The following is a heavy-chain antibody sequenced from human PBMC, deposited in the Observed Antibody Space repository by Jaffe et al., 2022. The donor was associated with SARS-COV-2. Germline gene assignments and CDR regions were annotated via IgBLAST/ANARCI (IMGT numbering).Heavy chain of an antibody. CDR3: ATRPIYSSGWVNS. CDR1: GGSISSGEYY. V-gene: IGHV4-39*01. D-gene: IGHD3-22*01. Sequence: QLQLQESGPGLVKPSETLSLTCAVSGGSISSGEYYWVWIRQAPGKGLEWIGSIYDSDHIYPSPPLKSRIAVSADTSKNQFSLRVTSVTAADTAVYYCATRPIYSSGWVNSWGQGTLVIVSS. CDR2: IYDSDHI. J-gene: IGHJ4*02.